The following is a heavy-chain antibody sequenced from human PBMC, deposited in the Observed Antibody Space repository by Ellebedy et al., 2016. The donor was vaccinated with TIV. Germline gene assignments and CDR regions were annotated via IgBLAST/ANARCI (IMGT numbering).Heavy chain of an antibody. Sequence: SETLSLXCAVYRASFTGSFWSWIRQAPGKGLEWIGEIYPSGSTSYNPSLKGRVTISIDTSNHQFSLNLTSVTAGDTAMYYCARGRTIDEAVAPKYYYGLDVWGQGTTVIVSS. CDR3: ARGRTIDEAVAPKYYYGLDV. D-gene: IGHD1-7*01. J-gene: IGHJ6*02. CDR2: IYPSGST. CDR1: RASFTGSF. V-gene: IGHV4-34*01.